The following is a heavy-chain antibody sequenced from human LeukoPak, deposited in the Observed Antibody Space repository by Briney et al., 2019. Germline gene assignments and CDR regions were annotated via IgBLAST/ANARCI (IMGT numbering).Heavy chain of an antibody. J-gene: IGHJ4*02. CDR3: TKETTMIVGGQYFDY. Sequence: GGSLRLSCAASGFTFDDYGMSWVRQAPGKGLEWVSGINWNGGSTGYADSVKGRFTISRDNSKNSLYLQMNSLTTEDTALYYCTKETTMIVGGQYFDYWGQGTLVTVSS. CDR2: INWNGGST. D-gene: IGHD3-22*01. V-gene: IGHV3-20*04. CDR1: GFTFDDYG.